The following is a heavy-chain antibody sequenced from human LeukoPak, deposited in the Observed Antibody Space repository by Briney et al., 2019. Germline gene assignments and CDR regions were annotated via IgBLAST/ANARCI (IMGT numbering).Heavy chain of an antibody. J-gene: IGHJ5*02. CDR3: ARQPIRFLEWLWWFDP. Sequence: PSETLSLTCGVYGGSFSGYYWSWIRQPPGKGLEWIGEINNSGSTNYNPSLKSRVTISVDTSKNQFSLKLSSVTAADTAVYYCARQPIRFLEWLWWFDPWGQGTLVTVSS. CDR1: GGSFSGYY. V-gene: IGHV4-34*01. CDR2: INNSGST. D-gene: IGHD3-3*01.